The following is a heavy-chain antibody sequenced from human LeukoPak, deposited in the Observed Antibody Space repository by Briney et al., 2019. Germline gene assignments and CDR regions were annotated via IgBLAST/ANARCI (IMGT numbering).Heavy chain of an antibody. CDR1: GSISGYY. Sequence: SETLSLTCTVSGSISGYYWSWIRQPPGKGLEWIGYIYTSGSTNYNPSLESRVTISVDTSKNQFSLDPSSVTAADTAVFYCARQKCTSTSCLTKNAFDIWGQGTMVTVSS. J-gene: IGHJ3*02. V-gene: IGHV4-4*09. CDR2: IYTSGST. D-gene: IGHD2-2*01. CDR3: ARQKCTSTSCLTKNAFDI.